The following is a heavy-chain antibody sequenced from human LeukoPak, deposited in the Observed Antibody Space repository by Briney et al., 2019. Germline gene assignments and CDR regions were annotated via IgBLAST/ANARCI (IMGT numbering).Heavy chain of an antibody. CDR1: GFTFSSYA. CDR3: TKNQGDFWSGYLPPNNWFDP. V-gene: IGHV3-23*01. D-gene: IGHD3-3*01. Sequence: PGGSLRLSCAASGFTFSSYAMSWVRQAPGKGLEWVSVISGSGGSTYYADSVKGRFTISRDTSRNTLYLQMNSLRAEDTAVYYCTKNQGDFWSGYLPPNNWFDPWGQGTLVTVSS. CDR2: ISGSGGST. J-gene: IGHJ5*02.